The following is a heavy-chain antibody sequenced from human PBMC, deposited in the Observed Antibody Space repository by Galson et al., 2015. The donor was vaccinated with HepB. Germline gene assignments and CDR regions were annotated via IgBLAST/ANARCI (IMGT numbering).Heavy chain of an antibody. CDR2: ISSYTGNT. J-gene: IGHJ4*02. CDR1: GYTFINYG. Sequence: SVKVSCKASGYTFINYGITWVRQAPGQGLEWMGWISSYTGNTNYAQNVEDRVTMTRDTSTSTTYMELRSLRSDDSAVYYCARGRPGIGDLPRLPDAYWGQGTLVTVSS. V-gene: IGHV1-18*01. CDR3: ARGRPGIGDLPRLPDAY. D-gene: IGHD3-3*01.